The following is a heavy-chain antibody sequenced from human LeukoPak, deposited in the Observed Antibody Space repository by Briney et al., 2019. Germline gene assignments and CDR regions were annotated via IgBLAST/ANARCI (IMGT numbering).Heavy chain of an antibody. CDR2: IRSKTDGGTT. D-gene: IGHD6-19*01. V-gene: IGHV3-15*01. Sequence: GGSLRLSCVASGFTLKNAWMSWIRQAPGKGLEWVGRIRSKTDGGTTDYAAPVKGRFTISRDDSKNTLYLQMNSLKTEDTAAYFCATGTEQQWLSLDYWGQGTLVTVSS. J-gene: IGHJ4*02. CDR3: ATGTEQQWLSLDY. CDR1: GFTLKNAW.